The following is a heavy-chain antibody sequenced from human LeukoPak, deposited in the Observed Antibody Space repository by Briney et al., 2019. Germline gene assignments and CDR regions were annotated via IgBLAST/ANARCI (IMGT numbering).Heavy chain of an antibody. CDR2: ISSSSSTI. CDR3: ARDYASGPISFDY. CDR1: GFTFSSYS. D-gene: IGHD3-10*01. V-gene: IGHV3-48*01. J-gene: IGHJ4*02. Sequence: SGGSLRLSCAASGFTFSSYSMNWVRQAPGKGLEWVSYISSSSSTIYYADSVKGRFTISRDNAKNSLYLQMNSLRAEDTAVYYCARDYASGPISFDYWGQGTLVTVSS.